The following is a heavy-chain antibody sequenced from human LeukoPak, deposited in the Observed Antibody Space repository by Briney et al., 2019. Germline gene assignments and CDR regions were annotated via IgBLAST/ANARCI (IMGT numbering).Heavy chain of an antibody. CDR2: INPNSGGT. CDR3: ARADTAMVTEGFFDY. Sequence: ASVKVSCKASGYTFTGYYMHWVRQAPGQGLEWMGWINPNSGGTNYAQKFQGRVTMTRDTSTSTVYMELSSLRSEDTAVYYCARADTAMVTEGFFDYWGQGTLVTVSS. V-gene: IGHV1-2*02. J-gene: IGHJ4*02. D-gene: IGHD5-18*01. CDR1: GYTFTGYY.